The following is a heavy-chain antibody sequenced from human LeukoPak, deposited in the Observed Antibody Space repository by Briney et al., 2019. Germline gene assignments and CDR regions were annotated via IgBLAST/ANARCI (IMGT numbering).Heavy chain of an antibody. CDR3: ARRVATVTSYNWFDP. J-gene: IGHJ5*02. D-gene: IGHD4-17*01. Sequence: SETLSLTCSVSGDSINSGRYYWGWIRQPPGKGPEWLGNIYYTGSAYLKAALKSRVTISVDTSKNQFSLKLSSVTAADTAVYYCARRVATVTSYNWFDPWGQGTLVTVSS. CDR1: GDSINSGRYY. V-gene: IGHV4-39*01. CDR2: IYYTGSA.